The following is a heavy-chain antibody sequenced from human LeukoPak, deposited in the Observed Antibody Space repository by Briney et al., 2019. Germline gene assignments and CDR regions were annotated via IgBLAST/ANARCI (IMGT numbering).Heavy chain of an antibody. Sequence: ASVKVSCKASGYTFTSYGISWVRQAPGQGLEWMGWISAYNGNTNYAQKLQGRVTMTTDASTSTAYMELRSLRSDDTAVYYCARVWGSRYYYGSGSYYEYNWFDPWGQETLVTVSS. J-gene: IGHJ5*02. V-gene: IGHV1-18*01. CDR1: GYTFTSYG. CDR2: ISAYNGNT. D-gene: IGHD3-10*01. CDR3: ARVWGSRYYYGSGSYYEYNWFDP.